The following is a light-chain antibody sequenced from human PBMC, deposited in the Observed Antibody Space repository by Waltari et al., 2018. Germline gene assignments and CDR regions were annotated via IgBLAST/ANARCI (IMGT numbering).Light chain of an antibody. Sequence: QSALTQPASVSGSPGQSITIPCTGTSSDVGNYDLVSWYPPHPAKAPKLMIYKVTKRPSWVSNRFSGSKSGNTASLTVSGLQAEDEADYYCCSYAGSGTLVFGGGTKLTVL. CDR3: CSYAGSGTLV. CDR1: SSDVGNYDL. CDR2: KVT. V-gene: IGLV2-23*02. J-gene: IGLJ2*01.